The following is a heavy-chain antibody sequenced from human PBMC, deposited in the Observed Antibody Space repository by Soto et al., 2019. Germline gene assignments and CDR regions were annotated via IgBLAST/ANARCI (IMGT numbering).Heavy chain of an antibody. CDR2: ISYDGSNK. J-gene: IGHJ4*02. V-gene: IGHV3-30*18. CDR3: AKDGFSYYGDYVSPGPPPPYY. D-gene: IGHD4-17*01. CDR1: GFTFSSYG. Sequence: QVQLVESGGGVVQPGRSLRLSCAASGFTFSSYGMHWVRQAPGKGLEWVAVISYDGSNKYYADSVKGRFTISRDNSKNTLYLQMNSLRAEDTAVYYCAKDGFSYYGDYVSPGPPPPYYWGQGTLVTVSS.